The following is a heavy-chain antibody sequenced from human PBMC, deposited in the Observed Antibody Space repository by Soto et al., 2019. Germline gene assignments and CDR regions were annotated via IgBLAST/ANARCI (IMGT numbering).Heavy chain of an antibody. D-gene: IGHD2-15*01. Sequence: GDSVKVSCKASGYTLSSYAMHWVRQAPGQRLEWMGWINAGNGNTKYSQKFQGRVTITRDTSASTAYMELSSLRSEDTAVYYCATGGVVAATSAFDIWGQGTMVTVSS. CDR2: INAGNGNT. CDR3: ATGGVVAATSAFDI. CDR1: GYTLSSYA. V-gene: IGHV1-3*01. J-gene: IGHJ3*02.